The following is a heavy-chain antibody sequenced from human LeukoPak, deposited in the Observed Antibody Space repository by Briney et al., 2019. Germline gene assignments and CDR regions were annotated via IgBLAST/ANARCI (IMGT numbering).Heavy chain of an antibody. D-gene: IGHD1-26*01. Sequence: SETLSLTCTVSGGSISSYYWSWIRQPPGRGREGMGEIYYIGGTNYNPSPKSRVTISVDTSKNQFSPKLSSVTAADTAVYYCARCLVGATYYFDYWGQGTLATVSS. V-gene: IGHV4-59*01. CDR3: ARCLVGATYYFDY. CDR2: IYYIGGT. CDR1: GGSISSYY. J-gene: IGHJ4*02.